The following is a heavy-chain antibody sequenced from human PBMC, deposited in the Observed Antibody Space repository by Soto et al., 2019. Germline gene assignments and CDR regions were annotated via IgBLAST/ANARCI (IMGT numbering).Heavy chain of an antibody. CDR2: IIPIFGTA. V-gene: IGHV1-69*06. Sequence: ASVKVSCKASGGTFSSYAISWVRQAPGQGLEWMGGIIPIFGTANYAQKFQGRVTITADKSTGTAYMELSSLRSEDTAVYYCARDVYDYVWGSYRCAFDIWGQGTMVTVSS. D-gene: IGHD3-16*02. J-gene: IGHJ3*02. CDR1: GGTFSSYA. CDR3: ARDVYDYVWGSYRCAFDI.